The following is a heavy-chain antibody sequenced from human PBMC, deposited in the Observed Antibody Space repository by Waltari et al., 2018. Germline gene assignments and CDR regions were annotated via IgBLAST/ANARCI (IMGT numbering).Heavy chain of an antibody. J-gene: IGHJ3*02. CDR3: AILVSYSSSTGHVAFDI. V-gene: IGHV3-64*04. Sequence: VQLVETGGGLVQPGGSLRLSCAASGFTFSSYAMQWVRQAPGKGLEWISAINSGRGSTYYADALQGRFTISRDNSKNTLSLQMNSLRAEDTAVYYCAILVSYSSSTGHVAFDIWGQGIMVTVSS. D-gene: IGHD6-6*01. CDR1: GFTFSSYA. CDR2: INSGRGST.